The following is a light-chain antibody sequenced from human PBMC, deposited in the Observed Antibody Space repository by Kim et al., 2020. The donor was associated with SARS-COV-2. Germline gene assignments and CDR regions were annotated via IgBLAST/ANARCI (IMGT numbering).Light chain of an antibody. CDR2: DAS. CDR3: QQRSTWPLT. CDR1: QSVRSY. Sequence: LSPGERATHSCKASQSVRSYLAWFEQKPGQAPRLLIYDASTRATGIPARFSGSGSGTDFTLTISSLEREDSAVYYGQQRSTWPLTFGGGTKVDIK. V-gene: IGKV3-11*01. J-gene: IGKJ4*01.